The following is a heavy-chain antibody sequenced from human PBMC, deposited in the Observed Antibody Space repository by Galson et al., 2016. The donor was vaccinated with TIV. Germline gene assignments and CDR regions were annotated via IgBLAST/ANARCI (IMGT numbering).Heavy chain of an antibody. V-gene: IGHV3-33*01. CDR1: GFIFSSYG. CDR2: IWYDGSNK. J-gene: IGHJ6*02. CDR3: ARVELVDYGLDV. D-gene: IGHD2-2*01. Sequence: SLRLSCAASGFIFSSYGMHWVRQAPGKGLEWVAVIWYDGSNKNYADSVKGRFTISRDNSKKMLFLQMNSLRAEDTAVYYCARVELVDYGLDVWGQGTLVTVSS.